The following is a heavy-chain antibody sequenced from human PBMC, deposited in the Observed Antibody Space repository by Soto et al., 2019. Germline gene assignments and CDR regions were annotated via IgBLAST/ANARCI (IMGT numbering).Heavy chain of an antibody. CDR3: AKDFLQDWGQDYYYGMDV. CDR1: ASIVPDFA. Sequence: RRSLRPSFAPLASIVPDFAMTSCRHAPGKGLEWVSGLSGSGGDTYYADSVKGRFTVSRDNSRNTLYLQMNSLRAEDTAVYYCAKDFLQDWGQDYYYGMDVWGQGT. J-gene: IGHJ6*02. CDR2: LSGSGGDT. D-gene: IGHD7-27*01. V-gene: IGHV3-23*01.